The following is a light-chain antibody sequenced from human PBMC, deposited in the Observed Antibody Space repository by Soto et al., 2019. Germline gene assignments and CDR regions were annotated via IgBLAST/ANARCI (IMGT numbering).Light chain of an antibody. CDR3: QQRNNWPRGT. CDR1: QSFSSY. CDR2: DAS. Sequence: EIVLTQSPATLSLSPGERATLSCRASQSFSSYLAWYQQKPGQAPRLLIYDASNRATGIPARFSGSGSGTDFTLTISSLEPEDFAVYYCQQRNNWPRGTFGQGTRLEIK. J-gene: IGKJ5*01. V-gene: IGKV3-11*01.